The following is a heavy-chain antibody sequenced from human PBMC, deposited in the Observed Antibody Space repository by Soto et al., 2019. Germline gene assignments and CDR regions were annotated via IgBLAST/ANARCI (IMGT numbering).Heavy chain of an antibody. CDR1: GGSISSGDYY. CDR2: IYYSGST. Sequence: SETLSLTCTVSGGSISSGDYYWSWIRQPPGKGLGWIGYIYYSGSTYYNPSLKSRVTISVDTSKNQFSLKLSSVTAADTGVYYCARDLRENPPVMEVWGQGTTVTVSS. J-gene: IGHJ6*02. CDR3: ARDLRENPPVMEV. D-gene: IGHD3-10*01. V-gene: IGHV4-30-4*01.